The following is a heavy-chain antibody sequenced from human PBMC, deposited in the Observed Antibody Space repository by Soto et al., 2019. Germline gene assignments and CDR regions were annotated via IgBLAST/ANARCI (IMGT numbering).Heavy chain of an antibody. CDR1: GFTFSSYW. CDR2: INSDGSST. CDR3: ARDSRAFDI. Sequence: GGSRRLSCAASGFTFSSYWVHWVRQALGKGLVWVSRINSDGSSTSYADSVKGRFTISRDNAKNTLYLQMNSLRAEDRAVYYCARDSRAFDIWGQGTMVTVSS. V-gene: IGHV3-74*01. J-gene: IGHJ3*02.